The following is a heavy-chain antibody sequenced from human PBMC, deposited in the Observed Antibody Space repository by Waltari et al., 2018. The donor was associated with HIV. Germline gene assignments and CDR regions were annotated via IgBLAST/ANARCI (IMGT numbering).Heavy chain of an antibody. Sequence: EVQVVESGGGLVRPGGSMRLSGGGSGFKFGRFCVSWVRQAPGNGLECVSSISRNSVYEYYPDGLKGRVTVTRDNAKDSVFLQMDKMRVEDTGIYFCVRDRTSETTGDFDAWGQGTPVIVS. V-gene: IGHV3-21*01. CDR2: ISRNSVYE. CDR3: VRDRTSETTGDFDA. D-gene: IGHD4-17*01. CDR1: GFKFGRFC. J-gene: IGHJ4*02.